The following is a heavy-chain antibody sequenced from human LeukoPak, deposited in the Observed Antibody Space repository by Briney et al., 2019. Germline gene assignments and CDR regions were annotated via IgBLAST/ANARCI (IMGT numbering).Heavy chain of an antibody. D-gene: IGHD6-13*01. CDR1: GYSFTSYW. CDR2: IYPGDSDT. J-gene: IGHJ5*02. Sequence: GESLKISCKGSGYSFTSYWIGWVRQMPGKGLEWMGIIYPGDSDTRYSPSFQGQVTISDDKSISTAYLQWSSLKASDTAMYYCARQHFSSWYVRWFDPWGQGTLVTVSS. V-gene: IGHV5-51*01. CDR3: ARQHFSSWYVRWFDP.